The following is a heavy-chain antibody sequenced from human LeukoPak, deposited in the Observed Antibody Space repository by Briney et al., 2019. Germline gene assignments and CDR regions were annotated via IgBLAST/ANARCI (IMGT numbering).Heavy chain of an antibody. V-gene: IGHV3-48*03. J-gene: IGHJ4*02. CDR3: ASSYSSGWYGPLGY. Sequence: LGGSLRLSCAASGFTFSSYEMHWVRQAPGKGLEWVSYITSSGSTMYYADSVKGRFTISRDNAKNSLYLQMSSLRAEDTAVYYCASSYSSGWYGPLGYWGQGTLVTVSS. CDR1: GFTFSSYE. D-gene: IGHD6-19*01. CDR2: ITSSGSTM.